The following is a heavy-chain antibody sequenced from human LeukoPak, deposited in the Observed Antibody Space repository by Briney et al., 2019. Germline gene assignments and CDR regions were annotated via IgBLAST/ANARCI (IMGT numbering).Heavy chain of an antibody. CDR1: GDSVSSNSAA. J-gene: IGHJ6*02. Sequence: SQTPSLTCAISGDSVSSNSAAWNWIRQSPSRGLEWLGRTYYRSKWYNDYAVSVKSRITINPDTSKNQFSLQLNSVTPEDTAVYYCARVVGSYYYGSGEKYYYYGMDVWGQGTTVTVSS. D-gene: IGHD3-10*01. V-gene: IGHV6-1*01. CDR2: TYYRSKWYN. CDR3: ARVVGSYYYGSGEKYYYYGMDV.